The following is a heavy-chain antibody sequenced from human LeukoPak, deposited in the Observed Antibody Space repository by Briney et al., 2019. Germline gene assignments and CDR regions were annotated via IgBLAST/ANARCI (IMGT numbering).Heavy chain of an antibody. Sequence: ASVKVSCKASGYTFTGYYMHWVRQAPGQGLEWMGWINPNSGSINYAQKSQGRVTMTRDTSISTAYMELSRLRSDDTAVYYCARIAAALNWFDPWGQGTLVTVSS. J-gene: IGHJ5*02. D-gene: IGHD6-13*01. CDR1: GYTFTGYY. CDR2: INPNSGSI. V-gene: IGHV1-2*02. CDR3: ARIAAALNWFDP.